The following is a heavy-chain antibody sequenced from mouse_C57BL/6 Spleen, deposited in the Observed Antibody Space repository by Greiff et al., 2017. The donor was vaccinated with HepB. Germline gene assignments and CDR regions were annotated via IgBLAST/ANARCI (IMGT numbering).Heavy chain of an antibody. Sequence: EVQLVESGGGLVQPGGSLKLSCAASGFTFSDYYMYWVRQTPEKRLEWVAYISNGGGSTYYPDTVKGRFTISRDNAKNTLYLQMSRLKSEDTAMYYCARRGYGSSYGFAYWGQGTLVTVSA. CDR2: ISNGGGST. V-gene: IGHV5-12*01. J-gene: IGHJ3*01. CDR1: GFTFSDYY. D-gene: IGHD1-1*01. CDR3: ARRGYGSSYGFAY.